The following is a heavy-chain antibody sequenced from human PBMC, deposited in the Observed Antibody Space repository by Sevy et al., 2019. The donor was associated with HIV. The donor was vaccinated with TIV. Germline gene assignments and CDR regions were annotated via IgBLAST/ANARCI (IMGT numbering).Heavy chain of an antibody. J-gene: IGHJ6*02. Sequence: SETLSLTCTVSAGSITASGYYWDWIRQPPGKGLEWIGSFYHSGGTFYNPSLKSRVTISADTSKNEFSLMLRSVTAADTAVYYCAREAYGMDVWGQGTTVTVSS. CDR1: AGSITASGYY. V-gene: IGHV4-39*02. CDR2: FYHSGGT. CDR3: AREAYGMDV.